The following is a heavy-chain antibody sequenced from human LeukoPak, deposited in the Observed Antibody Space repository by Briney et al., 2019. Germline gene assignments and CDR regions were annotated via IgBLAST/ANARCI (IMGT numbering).Heavy chain of an antibody. Sequence: PGGSLRLSCAASGFTFSSYSMNWVRQAPGKGLEWVSYISSSSSTIYYADSVKGRFTISRDNAKNSLYLQMNSLRAEDTAVYYCAREFIGYCTNGVCPYYFDYWGQGTLVTVSS. V-gene: IGHV3-48*01. J-gene: IGHJ4*02. D-gene: IGHD2-8*01. CDR2: ISSSSSTI. CDR3: AREFIGYCTNGVCPYYFDY. CDR1: GFTFSSYS.